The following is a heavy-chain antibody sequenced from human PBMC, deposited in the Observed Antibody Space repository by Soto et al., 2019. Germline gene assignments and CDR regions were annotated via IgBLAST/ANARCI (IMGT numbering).Heavy chain of an antibody. CDR1: NASITSSGYY. J-gene: IGHJ4*02. V-gene: IGHV4-31*03. CDR2: IYHSGST. CDR3: ARMSGTYYVPDY. D-gene: IGHD1-26*01. Sequence: QVQLQESGPRLVEASQTLSLTCTVSNASITSSGYYWSWVRQPPGKRLEWIGYIYHSGSTFYSPSLQSRLTMSVDTSKNQFSLTLGSVTAADTAVYHCARMSGTYYVPDYWGQGTLVTVSS.